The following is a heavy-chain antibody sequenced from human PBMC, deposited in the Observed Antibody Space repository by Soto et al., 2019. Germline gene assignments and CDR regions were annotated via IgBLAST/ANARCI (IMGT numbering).Heavy chain of an antibody. V-gene: IGHV1-18*04. D-gene: IGHD2-2*01. CDR3: ARDERGTCTTSSCYYFDY. J-gene: IGHJ4*02. CDR2: TSADNGDT. Sequence: QVQLVQSGAEVKEPGASVKVSCKASGYTFTCYGFSWVRQAPGQGLEWMAWTSADNGDTNFAPKLQGRVTLTTDTSTGTAYMELRSLRSDDTAVYYCARDERGTCTTSSCYYFDYWGQGTLVTVSS. CDR1: GYTFTCYG.